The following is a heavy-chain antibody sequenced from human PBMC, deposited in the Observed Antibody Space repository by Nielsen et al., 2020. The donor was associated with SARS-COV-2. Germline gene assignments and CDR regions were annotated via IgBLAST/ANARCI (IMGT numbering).Heavy chain of an antibody. CDR3: AKDGGIVVVVAAHYGMDV. V-gene: IGHV3-30*02. D-gene: IGHD2-15*01. CDR2: IRYDGSNK. J-gene: IGHJ6*02. Sequence: WIRQAPGKGLEWVAFIRYDGSNKYYVDSVKGRFTISRDNSKNTLYLQMNSLRAEDTAVYYCAKDGGIVVVVAAHYGMDVWGQGTTVTVSS.